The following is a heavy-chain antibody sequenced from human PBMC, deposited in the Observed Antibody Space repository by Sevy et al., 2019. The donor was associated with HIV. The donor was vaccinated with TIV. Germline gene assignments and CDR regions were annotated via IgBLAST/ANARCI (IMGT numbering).Heavy chain of an antibody. D-gene: IGHD2-8*01. CDR3: ARVGGYCTNGGCYPIINYFDY. CDR2: ISSSGSTI. CDR1: GFTFSDYY. J-gene: IGHJ4*02. Sequence: GGSLRLSCAASGFTFSDYYMSWIRQAPGKGLEWVSYISSSGSTIYYADSVKGRFTISRDNAKNSLYLQMNSLRAEDTAVYYCARVGGYCTNGGCYPIINYFDYWGQGTLVTVSS. V-gene: IGHV3-11*01.